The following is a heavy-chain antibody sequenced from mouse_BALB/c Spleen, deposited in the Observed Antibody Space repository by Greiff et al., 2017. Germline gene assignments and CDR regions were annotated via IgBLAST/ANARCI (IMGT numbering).Heavy chain of an antibody. V-gene: IGHV1-26*01. J-gene: IGHJ1*01. CDR3: ARCDRYDVGWYFDV. Sequence: VQLKESGPDLVKPGASVKISCKASGYSFTGYYMHWVKQSHGKSLEWIGRVNPNNGGTSYNQKFKGKAILTVDKSSSTAYMELRSLTSEDSAVYYCARCDRYDVGWYFDVWGAGTTVTVSS. CDR1: GYSFTGYY. CDR2: VNPNNGGT. D-gene: IGHD2-14*01.